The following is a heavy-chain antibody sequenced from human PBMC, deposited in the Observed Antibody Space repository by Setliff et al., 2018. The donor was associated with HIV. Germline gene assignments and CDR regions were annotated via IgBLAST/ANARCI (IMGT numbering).Heavy chain of an antibody. CDR1: GGSISSISYY. CDR2: INHSGGT. V-gene: IGHV4-39*07. D-gene: IGHD3-3*01. J-gene: IGHJ6*02. CDR3: ARGITIFGVVSRFYGMDV. Sequence: SETLSLTCSVSGGSISSISYYWTWVRQTPGKGLEWIGEINHSGGTNYNPSLKSRVTIPVDTSKNQFSLKLSSVTAADTAVYYCARGITIFGVVSRFYGMDVWGQGTTVTVSS.